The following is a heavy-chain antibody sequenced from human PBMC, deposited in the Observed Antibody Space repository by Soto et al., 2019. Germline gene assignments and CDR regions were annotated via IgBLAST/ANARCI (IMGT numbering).Heavy chain of an antibody. J-gene: IGHJ4*02. CDR2: ISGSGGST. Sequence: GGSLRLSCAASGFTFSSYAMSWVRQAPGKGLEWVSAISGSGGSTYYADSVKGRFTISRDNSKNTLYLQMNSLRAEDTAVYYCAKDFGSYYYGSSGYPTPYWGQGTLVTVSS. D-gene: IGHD3-22*01. CDR3: AKDFGSYYYGSSGYPTPY. V-gene: IGHV3-23*01. CDR1: GFTFSSYA.